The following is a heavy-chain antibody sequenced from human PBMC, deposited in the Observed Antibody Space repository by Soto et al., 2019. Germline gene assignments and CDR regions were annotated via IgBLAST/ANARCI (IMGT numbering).Heavy chain of an antibody. Sequence: QVQLVQSVAEVKKPGSSVNVSCKASGGTFSSYTISWVRQAPGQGLEWMGRIIPILGIANYAQKFQGRVTITADKSTSTAYIELSSLRSEDTAVYYCARAEQLAAGVRPNWFDPWGQGTLVTVSS. CDR3: ARAEQLAAGVRPNWFDP. D-gene: IGHD6-6*01. J-gene: IGHJ5*02. V-gene: IGHV1-69*02. CDR2: IIPILGIA. CDR1: GGTFSSYT.